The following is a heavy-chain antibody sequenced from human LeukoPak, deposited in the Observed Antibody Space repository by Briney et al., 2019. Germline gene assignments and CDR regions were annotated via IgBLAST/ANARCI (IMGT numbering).Heavy chain of an antibody. Sequence: GASVKVSCKAAAYTFNAYYIHRVRQATGQGLEWMGWMNPNSGNTGYAQKFQGRVTITRNTSISTAYMELSSLRSEDTAVYYCARPYGGNSASAFDIWGQGTMVTVSS. J-gene: IGHJ3*02. CDR1: AYTFNAYY. D-gene: IGHD4-23*01. V-gene: IGHV1-8*03. CDR2: MNPNSGNT. CDR3: ARPYGGNSASAFDI.